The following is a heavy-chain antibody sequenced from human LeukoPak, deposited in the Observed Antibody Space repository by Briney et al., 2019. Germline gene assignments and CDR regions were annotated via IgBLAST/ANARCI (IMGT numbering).Heavy chain of an antibody. CDR2: IKQEGSEK. V-gene: IGHV3-7*01. D-gene: IGHD1-1*01. CDR1: GFTFSSYA. Sequence: GGSLRLSCAASGFTFSSYAMSWVRQAPGKGLEWVANIKQEGSEKYYVDSVKGRFTISRDNAKNSLYLQMNSLRAEDTAVYYCARGGGRTGFDPWGQGTLVTFSS. CDR3: ARGGGRTGFDP. J-gene: IGHJ5*02.